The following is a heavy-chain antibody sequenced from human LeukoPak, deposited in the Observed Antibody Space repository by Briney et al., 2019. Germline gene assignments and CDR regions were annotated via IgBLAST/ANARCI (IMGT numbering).Heavy chain of an antibody. V-gene: IGHV4-59*01. J-gene: IGHJ4*02. Sequence: SSETLSLTCTVSGGSISSYYWSWIRQPPGKGLEWIGYIYYSGSTNYSPSLKSRVTISVDTSKNQFSLKLSSVTAADTAVYYCARVVRSSGYLYYFDYWGQGTLVTVSS. CDR3: ARVVRSSGYLYYFDY. CDR1: GGSISSYY. D-gene: IGHD3-22*01. CDR2: IYYSGST.